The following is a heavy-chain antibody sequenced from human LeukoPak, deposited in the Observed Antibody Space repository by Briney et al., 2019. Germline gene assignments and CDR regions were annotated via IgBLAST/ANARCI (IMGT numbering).Heavy chain of an antibody. CDR2: ISGSAGST. J-gene: IGHJ4*02. V-gene: IGHV3-23*01. CDR1: RFTFSKYA. D-gene: IGHD3-3*01. CDR3: AKDARGNDFWSGYQNY. Sequence: GESLKISCAASRFTFSKYAMNCVRQAPGKGLEWVSGISGSAGSTYYADSVKGRFTISRDNSRNTLYLQMNSLRAEDTALYYCAKDARGNDFWSGYQNYWGQGTLVTVSS.